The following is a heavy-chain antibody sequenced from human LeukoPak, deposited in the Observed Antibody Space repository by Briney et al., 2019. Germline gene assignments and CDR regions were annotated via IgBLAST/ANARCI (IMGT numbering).Heavy chain of an antibody. V-gene: IGHV1-8*03. CDR2: MNPNSGNT. D-gene: IGHD3-22*01. Sequence: ASVKVSCKASGYTFTSYDINWVRQATGQGLEWMGWMNPNSGNTGYAQKFQGRVTITRNTSISTAYMELSSLRSEDTAVYYCARGYYYDSSGRTIYYFDYWGQGTLVTVSS. CDR1: GYTFTSYD. CDR3: ARGYYYDSSGRTIYYFDY. J-gene: IGHJ4*02.